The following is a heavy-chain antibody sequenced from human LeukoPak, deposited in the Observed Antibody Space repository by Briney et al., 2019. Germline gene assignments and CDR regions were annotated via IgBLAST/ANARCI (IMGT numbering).Heavy chain of an antibody. V-gene: IGHV3-66*01. D-gene: IGHD3-9*01. Sequence: GGSLRLSCAASGFTFSSYTMNWVRQAPGKGLEWVSVIYSGGSTYYADSVKGRFTISRDNSKNTLYLQMNSLRAEDTAVYYCARDRDILTGHYGMDVWGQGTTVTVSS. CDR1: GFTFSSYT. CDR3: ARDRDILTGHYGMDV. CDR2: IYSGGST. J-gene: IGHJ6*02.